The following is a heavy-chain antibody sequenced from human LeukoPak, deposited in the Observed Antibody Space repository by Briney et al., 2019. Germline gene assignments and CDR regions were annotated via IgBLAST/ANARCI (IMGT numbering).Heavy chain of an antibody. V-gene: IGHV3-23*01. J-gene: IGHJ4*02. D-gene: IGHD3-3*01. CDR2: TSASGGNT. Sequence: PGGSLRLSCAASGFTFSNYAMSWVRQAPGKGLEWVSVTSASGGNTNYADSVKGRFTISRDNSKNRLYLQMNSLRGEDTAVYYCANTVRSESYYDFWSGYHGYWGQGTLVTVSS. CDR1: GFTFSNYA. CDR3: ANTVRSESYYDFWSGYHGY.